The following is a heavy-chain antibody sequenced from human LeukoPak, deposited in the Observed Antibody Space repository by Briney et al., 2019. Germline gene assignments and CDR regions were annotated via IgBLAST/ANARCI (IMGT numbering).Heavy chain of an antibody. CDR3: ARAGPNDILTGYLNY. V-gene: IGHV3-30*03. D-gene: IGHD3-9*01. Sequence: PGRSLRLSCAASGFTFSKYGMHWVRQAPGKGLEWVAVISYDGSNKYYTDSVKGRFTISRDNAKNTLYLQMNSLRAEDTAVYYCARAGPNDILTGYLNYWGQGTLVAVSS. J-gene: IGHJ4*02. CDR2: ISYDGSNK. CDR1: GFTFSKYG.